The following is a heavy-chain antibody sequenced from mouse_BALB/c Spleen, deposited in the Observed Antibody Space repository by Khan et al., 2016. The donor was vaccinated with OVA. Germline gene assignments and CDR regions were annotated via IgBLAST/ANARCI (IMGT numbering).Heavy chain of an antibody. V-gene: IGHV2-9*02. D-gene: IGHD1-2*01. CDR2: IWAGGST. Sequence: QVQLKESGPGLVAPSQSLSITCTVSGFSLTSYGVHWVRQPPGKGLEWLGVIWAGGSTNYNSALMSRLSISKDNSKSQVFLKMNSLQTDDTAMYYCAGYGYGYSAMDYWGQGTSVTVSS. CDR3: AGYGYGYSAMDY. CDR1: GFSLTSYG. J-gene: IGHJ4*01.